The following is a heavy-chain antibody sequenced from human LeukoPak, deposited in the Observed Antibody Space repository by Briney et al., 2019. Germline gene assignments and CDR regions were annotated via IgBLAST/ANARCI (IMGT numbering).Heavy chain of an antibody. CDR3: ARDLSGSYGY. V-gene: IGHV3-7*01. Sequence: GGSLRLSCAASGFAFSTYWMDWVRQAPGKGLEWVGNINQDGSVKHYVDSVKGRFTISRDNSKNTLYLQMNSLRAEDTAVYYCARDLSGSYGYWGQGTLVTVSS. D-gene: IGHD1-26*01. CDR2: INQDGSVK. J-gene: IGHJ4*02. CDR1: GFAFSTYW.